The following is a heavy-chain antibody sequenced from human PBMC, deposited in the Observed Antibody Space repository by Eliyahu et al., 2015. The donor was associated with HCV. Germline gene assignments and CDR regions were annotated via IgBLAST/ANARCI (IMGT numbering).Heavy chain of an antibody. CDR2: NSYDGSNK. Sequence: QVQLVESGGGVVQPGWSLRLSCAASGFTFSAYGMHWVPPAPGKGLEWGALNSYDGSNKNYADSVKGRFTISRDTSKNTVYLQMTSLRAEDTAVYFCAKEAGSGWAPYYFDYWGPGTLVTVSS. J-gene: IGHJ4*02. CDR3: AKEAGSGWAPYYFDY. CDR1: GFTFSAYG. V-gene: IGHV3-30*18. D-gene: IGHD6-19*01.